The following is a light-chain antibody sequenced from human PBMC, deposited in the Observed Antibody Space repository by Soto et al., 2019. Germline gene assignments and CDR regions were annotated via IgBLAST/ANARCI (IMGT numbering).Light chain of an antibody. CDR1: SSDVGGYNY. V-gene: IGLV2-14*01. Sequence: QSVLTQPASVSGSPGQSITISCTGTSSDVGGYNYVSWYQYHPGRAPKLMIYEVRNRPSGVSSRFSGSKSGNTASLTISGLQAEDEADYYCSSYTNTNPLNVLFGGGTKLTVL. CDR2: EVR. J-gene: IGLJ2*01. CDR3: SSYTNTNPLNVL.